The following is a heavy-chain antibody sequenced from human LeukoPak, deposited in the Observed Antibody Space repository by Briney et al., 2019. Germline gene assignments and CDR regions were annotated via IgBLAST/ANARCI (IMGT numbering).Heavy chain of an antibody. Sequence: PGRSLRLSCAASGFTFSSYGMHWVRQAPGKGLEWVAVISYDGSNKYYADSVKGRFTISRDNSKNTLYLQMNSLRAEDTAVYYCARAPRDYRYYYGMDVWGQGTTVTVSS. D-gene: IGHD4-11*01. CDR2: ISYDGSNK. CDR3: ARAPRDYRYYYGMDV. V-gene: IGHV3-30*03. J-gene: IGHJ6*02. CDR1: GFTFSSYG.